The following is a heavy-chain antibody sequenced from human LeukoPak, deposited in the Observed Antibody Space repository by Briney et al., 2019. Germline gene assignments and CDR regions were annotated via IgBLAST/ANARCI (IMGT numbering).Heavy chain of an antibody. CDR2: IYYSGST. V-gene: IGHV4-59*08. D-gene: IGHD5-18*01. CDR1: GGSISSYY. J-gene: IGHJ4*02. Sequence: SETLSLTCTVSGGSISSYYWSWIRQPPGKGLEWIGYIYYSGSTNYNPSLKSRVTISVDTSKNQFSLKLSSVTAADTAVYYCASSPVEYSYGSFDYWGQGTLVTVSS. CDR3: ASSPVEYSYGSFDY.